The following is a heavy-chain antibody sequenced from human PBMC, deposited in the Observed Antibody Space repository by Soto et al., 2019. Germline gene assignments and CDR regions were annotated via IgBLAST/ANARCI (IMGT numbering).Heavy chain of an antibody. CDR1: GFTFSSYG. Sequence: GGSLRLSCAASGFTFSSYGMHWVRQAPGKGLEWVAVISYDGSNKYYADSVKGRFTISRDNSKNTLYLQMNSLRAEDTAVYYCASELEPYYYYGMDVWGQGTTVTVSS. CDR3: ASELEPYYYYGMDV. J-gene: IGHJ6*02. V-gene: IGHV3-30*03. D-gene: IGHD1-1*01. CDR2: ISYDGSNK.